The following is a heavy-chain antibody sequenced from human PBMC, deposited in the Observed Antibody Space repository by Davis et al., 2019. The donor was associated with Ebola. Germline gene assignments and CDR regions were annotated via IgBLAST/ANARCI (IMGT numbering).Heavy chain of an antibody. CDR2: ISSSSSYR. CDR3: ARDPSWGRDV. Sequence: GESLKISCAASSFTFRRHSMNWVRQAPGKGLEWVSSISSSSSYRYYADSVKGRFTISRDNAKNSLYLQMNSLRAEDTAVYYCARDPSWGRDVWGQGTTVTVSS. CDR1: SFTFRRHS. J-gene: IGHJ6*02. V-gene: IGHV3-21*01.